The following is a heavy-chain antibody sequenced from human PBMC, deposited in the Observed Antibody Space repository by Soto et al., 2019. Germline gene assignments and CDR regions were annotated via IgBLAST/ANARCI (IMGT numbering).Heavy chain of an antibody. CDR3: ARYHEAGDPIDY. D-gene: IGHD1-26*01. J-gene: IGHJ4*02. CDR1: GFTFSSYA. CDR2: ISYDGSNK. V-gene: IGHV3-30-3*01. Sequence: GGALRLSCAASGFTFSSYAMHWVRQAPGKGLEWVAVISYDGSNKYYADSVKGRFTISRDNSKNTLYLQMNSLRAEDTAVYYCARYHEAGDPIDYWGQGTLDPVSA.